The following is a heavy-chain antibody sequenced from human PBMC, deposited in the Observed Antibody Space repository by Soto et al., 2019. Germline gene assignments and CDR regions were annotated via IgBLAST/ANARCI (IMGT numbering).Heavy chain of an antibody. V-gene: IGHV3-23*01. Sequence: GGSLRLSCAASGFTFSSYAMSWVRQAPGKGLEWVSAISGSGGSTYYADSVKGRFTISRDNSKNTLYLQMNSLRAEDTAVYYCAKDHRANLLRYFDWSHPSGAYYFDYWGQGTLVTVSS. CDR2: ISGSGGST. D-gene: IGHD3-9*01. J-gene: IGHJ4*02. CDR3: AKDHRANLLRYFDWSHPSGAYYFDY. CDR1: GFTFSSYA.